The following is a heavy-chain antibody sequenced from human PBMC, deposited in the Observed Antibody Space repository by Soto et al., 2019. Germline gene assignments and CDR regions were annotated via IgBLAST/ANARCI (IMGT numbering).Heavy chain of an antibody. CDR1: GGSISSSNW. Sequence: SETLSLTCAVYGGSISSSNWWSWVRQPPGKGLEWIGEIYYSGSTNYNPSLKSRVTISVDTSKNQFSLKLSSVTAADTAVYYCASGTQYSGYDPPYYYYGMDVWGQGTTVTVSS. CDR3: ASGTQYSGYDPPYYYYGMDV. D-gene: IGHD5-12*01. V-gene: IGHV4-4*02. CDR2: IYYSGST. J-gene: IGHJ6*02.